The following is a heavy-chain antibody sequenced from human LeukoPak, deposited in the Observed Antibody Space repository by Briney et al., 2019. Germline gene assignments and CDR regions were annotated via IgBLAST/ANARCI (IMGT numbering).Heavy chain of an antibody. Sequence: SVKVSCKASGGTFSSYAISWVRQAPGQGLEWMGRIIPIFGTANYAQKFQGRVTITTDESTSTAYMELSSLRSEDTAVYCCARDLPSGWYDWGKGTTVTVSS. D-gene: IGHD6-19*01. CDR3: ARDLPSGWYD. CDR2: IIPIFGTA. V-gene: IGHV1-69*05. CDR1: GGTFSSYA. J-gene: IGHJ6*04.